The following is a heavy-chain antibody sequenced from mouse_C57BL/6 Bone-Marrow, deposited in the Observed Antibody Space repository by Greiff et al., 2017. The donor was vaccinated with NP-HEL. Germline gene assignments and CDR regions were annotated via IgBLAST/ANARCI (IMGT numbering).Heavy chain of an antibody. V-gene: IGHV3-6*01. CDR3: ARDRGYYYGSRRGDYAMDY. J-gene: IGHJ4*01. CDR2: ISYDGSN. Sequence: EESGPGLVKPSQSLSLTCSVTGYSITSGYYWNWIRQFPGNKLEWMGYISYDGSNNYNPSLKNRISITRATSKNQFFLKLNSVTTEDTATYYCARDRGYYYGSRRGDYAMDYWGQGTSVTVSS. CDR1: GYSITSGYY. D-gene: IGHD1-1*01.